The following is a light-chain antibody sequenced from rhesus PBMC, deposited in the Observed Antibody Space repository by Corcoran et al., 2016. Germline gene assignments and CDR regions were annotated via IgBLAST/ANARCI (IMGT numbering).Light chain of an antibody. CDR3: QKYNNSPYS. J-gene: IGKJ2*01. Sequence: QIILTQSPATLSLSPGERATLSCRASQSVSTYLAWYPQKPGQAPKVLIYGASNRATGLPDRFSGSGSGTEVTLTISSLEPEDVAVYYCQKYNNSPYSFGQGTKVEIK. CDR1: QSVSTY. V-gene: IGKV3-53*02. CDR2: GAS.